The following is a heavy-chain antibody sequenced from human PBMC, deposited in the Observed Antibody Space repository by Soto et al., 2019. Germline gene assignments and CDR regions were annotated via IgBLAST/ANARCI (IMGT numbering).Heavy chain of an antibody. D-gene: IGHD6-19*01. CDR3: AKYSGYSSGRASGNFDY. V-gene: IGHV3-23*01. CDR2: LSSGYAP. CDR1: GFTFSNYA. Sequence: GGSLRLSCAASGFTFSNYAMAWVRQAPGKGLEWVSGLSSGYAPEYADSVKGRFTTSRDNSKNTLYLQMNSLRAEDTAVYYCAKYSGYSSGRASGNFDYWGQGTLVTVSS. J-gene: IGHJ4*02.